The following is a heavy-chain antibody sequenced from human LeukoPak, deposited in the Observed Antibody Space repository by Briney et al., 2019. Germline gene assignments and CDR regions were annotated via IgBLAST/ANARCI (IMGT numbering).Heavy chain of an antibody. J-gene: IGHJ4*02. V-gene: IGHV3-23*01. CDR3: AKDLGGSYYAPYYFDY. D-gene: IGHD1-26*01. CDR1: GFTFSSYA. Sequence: GGSLRLSCAASGFTFSSYAMSWVRQAPGKGLEWVSAISGSGGSTYYADSVKGRFTISRDNSKNTLYLQMNSLRAEDTAVYYCAKDLGGSYYAPYYFDYWGQGTLVTVSS. CDR2: ISGSGGST.